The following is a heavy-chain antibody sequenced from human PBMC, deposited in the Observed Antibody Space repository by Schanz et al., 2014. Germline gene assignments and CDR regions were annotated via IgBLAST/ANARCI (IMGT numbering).Heavy chain of an antibody. CDR2: INSANGNT. J-gene: IGHJ4*02. V-gene: IGHV1-3*01. CDR3: ARGYGDSPTDF. CDR1: GYSFTPFP. Sequence: QVQLVQSGAEVKKPGASVKVSCKASGYSFTPFPIHWVRQAPGQRLEWMGWINSANGNTKYSHRFQGRVTITRDTSATTAYMELSSLRSEDTAVYYCARGYGDSPTDFWGQGTLVTVSS. D-gene: IGHD4-17*01.